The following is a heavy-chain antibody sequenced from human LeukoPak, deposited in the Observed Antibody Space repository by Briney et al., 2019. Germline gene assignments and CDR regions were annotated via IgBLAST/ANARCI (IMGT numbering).Heavy chain of an antibody. D-gene: IGHD2-8*01. V-gene: IGHV4-59*01. CDR1: GYSIGSWYF. J-gene: IGHJ6*02. CDR3: ARGIRVTNDGYDYCNGLDV. Sequence: SETLSLTCTVSGYSIGSWYFWSWIRPPPGKGLEWVGYMYNSGSTNSNPSLKSRVTMSVDTSKNQFSLNLSSVTAADTAVYYCARGIRVTNDGYDYCNGLDVWGQGTTVTVSS. CDR2: MYNSGST.